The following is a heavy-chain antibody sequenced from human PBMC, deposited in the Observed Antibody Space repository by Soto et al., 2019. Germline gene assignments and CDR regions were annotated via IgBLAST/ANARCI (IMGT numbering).Heavy chain of an antibody. Sequence: QVQLQESGPGLVKPSGTLSLTCAVSGGSISSSNWWSWVRQPPGKGLEWIGEIYHSGSTNYNPSLNSRVTISVDKSKNQFSLKLSSVTAADTAVYYCAREGDYVWGSRVEDVWGQGTTVTVSS. V-gene: IGHV4-4*02. CDR2: IYHSGST. CDR1: GGSISSSNW. CDR3: AREGDYVWGSRVEDV. D-gene: IGHD3-16*01. J-gene: IGHJ6*02.